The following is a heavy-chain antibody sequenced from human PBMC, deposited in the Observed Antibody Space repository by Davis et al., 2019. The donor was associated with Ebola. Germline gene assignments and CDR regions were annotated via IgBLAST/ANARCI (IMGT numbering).Heavy chain of an antibody. J-gene: IGHJ6*04. Sequence: SETLSLTCSVSDGSFGSYYWSWIRQPPGKGLEWIGYISYSGNTNYNPSLKSRVTISVDTSKNQFSLKLSSVTAADTAVYYCASFALKWFGELLYYYYGMDVWGKGTTVTVSS. CDR1: DGSFGSYY. CDR2: ISYSGNT. D-gene: IGHD3-10*01. CDR3: ASFALKWFGELLYYYYGMDV. V-gene: IGHV4-59*01.